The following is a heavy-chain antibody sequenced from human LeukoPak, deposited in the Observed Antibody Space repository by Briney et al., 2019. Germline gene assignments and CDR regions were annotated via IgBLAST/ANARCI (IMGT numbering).Heavy chain of an antibody. CDR3: ARGVRGYDFPHWFDP. Sequence: SETLSLTCTVSGDSMTTHFWTWFRQPPGRGLEWIGYTYYSGSANYNPSLGSGVTISEDTSKNQFSLSLTPVTAADTAVYYCARGVRGYDFPHWFDPWGQGTLVTVSS. J-gene: IGHJ5*02. CDR2: TYYSGSA. V-gene: IGHV4-59*11. CDR1: GDSMTTHF. D-gene: IGHD5-12*01.